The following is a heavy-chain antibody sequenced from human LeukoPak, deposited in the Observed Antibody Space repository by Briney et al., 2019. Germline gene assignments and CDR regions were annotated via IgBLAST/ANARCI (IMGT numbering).Heavy chain of an antibody. CDR1: GYSISSGYY. CDR3: ARDYSNYVRGFDY. D-gene: IGHD4-11*01. CDR2: IYHSGST. V-gene: IGHV4-38-2*01. Sequence: KPSETLSLTCAVSGYSISSGYYWGWIRPPPGKGLEWIGSIYHSGSTYYNPSLRSRVTISVDTSKNQFSLKLSSVTAADTAVYYCARDYSNYVRGFDYWGQGTLVTVSS. J-gene: IGHJ4*02.